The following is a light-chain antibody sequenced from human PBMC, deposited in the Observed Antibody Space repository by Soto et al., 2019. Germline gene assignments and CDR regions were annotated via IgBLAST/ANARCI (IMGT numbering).Light chain of an antibody. Sequence: IVMTQSPLSLPVTPGVPASISCRSSQSLLHSDGYNSLAWYLQKPGQSPQLLISVASNRASGVPDRFSGSGSGTDFTLKISSLEAEDVGVYYCMQTLQAPLTFGQGTKVEI. J-gene: IGKJ1*01. V-gene: IGKV2-28*01. CDR3: MQTLQAPLT. CDR2: VAS. CDR1: QSLLHSDGYNS.